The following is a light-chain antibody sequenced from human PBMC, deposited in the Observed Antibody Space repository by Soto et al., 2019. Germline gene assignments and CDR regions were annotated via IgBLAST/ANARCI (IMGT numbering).Light chain of an antibody. CDR3: QQYQTWT. J-gene: IGKJ1*01. V-gene: IGKV1-5*03. Sequence: DIQMPQSPFTLSASVGDRVTITCRASQRISRWLAWYQQKPGKAPKLLLYRASSLESGVPSRFSGSGSGTEFTLTISSLQSDDSATYYCQQYQTWTFGQGTNVEIK. CDR2: RAS. CDR1: QRISRW.